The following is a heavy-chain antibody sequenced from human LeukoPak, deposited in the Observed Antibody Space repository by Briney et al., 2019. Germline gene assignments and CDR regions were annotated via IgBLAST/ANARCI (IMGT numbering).Heavy chain of an antibody. Sequence: ASVKVSCKASGYTFTSYDINWVRQATGQGLEWMGWMNPNSGNTGYAQKFQGRVTNTRNTSISTAYLELRSLRSEDTAVYYRASWIAVADYWGQGTLVTVSS. D-gene: IGHD6-19*01. CDR3: ASWIAVADY. V-gene: IGHV1-8*03. J-gene: IGHJ4*02. CDR2: MNPNSGNT. CDR1: GYTFTSYD.